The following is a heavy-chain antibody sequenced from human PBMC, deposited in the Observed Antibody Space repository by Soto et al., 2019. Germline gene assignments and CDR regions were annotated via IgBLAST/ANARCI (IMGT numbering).Heavy chain of an antibody. CDR3: ARDLIVVVPAASNWFDP. Sequence: PSETLSLTCSVSGGTISGYYWTWIRQPAGKGLEWIGSIYHSGSTYYNPSLKSRVTISVDTSKNQFSLKLSSVTAADTAVYYCARDLIVVVPAASNWFDPWGQGTLVTVSS. CDR1: GGTISGYY. D-gene: IGHD2-2*01. J-gene: IGHJ5*02. CDR2: IYHSGST. V-gene: IGHV4-4*07.